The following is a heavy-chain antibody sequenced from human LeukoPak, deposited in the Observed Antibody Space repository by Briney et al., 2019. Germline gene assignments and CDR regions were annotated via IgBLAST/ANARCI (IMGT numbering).Heavy chain of an antibody. Sequence: SETLSLTCAVSGYSISSGYYWGWIRQPPGKGLEWIGSIYHSGSTYYNPSLKSRVTISVDTSKNQFSLKLSSVTAADTAVYYCARHVWTAVTRNWFDPWGQGTLVTVSS. CDR1: GYSISSGYY. V-gene: IGHV4-38-2*01. CDR2: IYHSGST. CDR3: ARHVWTAVTRNWFDP. D-gene: IGHD4-23*01. J-gene: IGHJ5*02.